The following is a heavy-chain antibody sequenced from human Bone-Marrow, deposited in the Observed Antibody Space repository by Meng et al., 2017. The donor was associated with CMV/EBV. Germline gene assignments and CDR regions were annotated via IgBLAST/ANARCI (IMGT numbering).Heavy chain of an antibody. CDR2: IYHSGST. V-gene: IGHV4-38-2*02. J-gene: IGHJ4*02. CDR1: GYSISSGYY. Sequence: SETLSLTCTVSGYSISSGYYWGWIRQPSGKGLEWIGSIYHSGSTYYNPSLKSRVTISVDTSKNQFSLKLSSVTAADTAVYYCAGSITMIVVVHDYWGQGTLVTVSS. CDR3: AGSITMIVVVHDY. D-gene: IGHD3-22*01.